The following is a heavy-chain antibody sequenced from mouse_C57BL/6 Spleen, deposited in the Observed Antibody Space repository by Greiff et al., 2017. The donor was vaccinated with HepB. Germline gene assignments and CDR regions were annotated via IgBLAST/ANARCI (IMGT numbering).Heavy chain of an antibody. V-gene: IGHV1-76*01. Sequence: VKLMESGAELVRPGASVKLSCKASGYTFTDYYINWVKQRPGQGLEWIARIYPGSGNTYYNEKFKGKATLTAEKSSSTAYMQLSSLTSEDSAVYFCARPLRGAMDYWGQGTSVTVAS. J-gene: IGHJ4*01. CDR2: IYPGSGNT. CDR1: GYTFTDYY. CDR3: ARPLRGAMDY. D-gene: IGHD1-1*01.